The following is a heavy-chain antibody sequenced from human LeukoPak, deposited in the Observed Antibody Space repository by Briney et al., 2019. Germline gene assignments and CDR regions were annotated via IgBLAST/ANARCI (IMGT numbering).Heavy chain of an antibody. D-gene: IGHD3-22*01. CDR2: IYHTGST. CDR3: AREGTYYYDSSGYHAFDI. V-gene: IGHV4-30-4*01. CDR1: GGSISSGDYY. Sequence: SETLSLTCTVSGGSISSGDYYWSWIRQPPGKGLEWIGYIYHTGSTYYNSSLESRVTISLDTSKNQFSLKLSSVTAADTAVYYCAREGTYYYDSSGYHAFDIWGQGTMVTVSS. J-gene: IGHJ3*02.